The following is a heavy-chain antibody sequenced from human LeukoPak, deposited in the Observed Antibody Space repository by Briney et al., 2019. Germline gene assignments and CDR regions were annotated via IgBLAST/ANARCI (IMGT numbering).Heavy chain of an antibody. CDR1: GYSFTSYW. CDR3: ARRYGGNSPAVYWYFDL. V-gene: IGHV5-51*01. J-gene: IGHJ2*01. Sequence: GESLKISCKGSGYSFTSYWIGWVRQMPGKGLECMGIIYPSDSDTRYSPSFQGQVAISADKSISTAYLQWSSLKASDTAMYYCARRYGGNSPAVYWYFDLWGRGTLVTVSS. CDR2: IYPSDSDT. D-gene: IGHD4-23*01.